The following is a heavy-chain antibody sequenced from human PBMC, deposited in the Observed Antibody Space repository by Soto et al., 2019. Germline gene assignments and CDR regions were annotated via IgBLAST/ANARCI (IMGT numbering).Heavy chain of an antibody. CDR2: ISGSGDST. D-gene: IGHD4-17*01. J-gene: IGHJ4*02. CDR3: EKDDAYGDCNFDS. CDR1: GFTFSSHA. Sequence: DVHLLESGGGLVQPGGSLRLSCAASGFTFSSHAMSWVRQAPGKGLEWVSAISGSGDSTYNADSVKGRFTISRDNSKSPLDLQMNSLRVEDTAVYYCEKDDAYGDCNFDSWGQGILVTVSS. V-gene: IGHV3-23*01.